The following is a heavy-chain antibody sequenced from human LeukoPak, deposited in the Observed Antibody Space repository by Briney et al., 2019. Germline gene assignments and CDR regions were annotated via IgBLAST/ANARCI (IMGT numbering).Heavy chain of an antibody. D-gene: IGHD3-22*01. J-gene: IGHJ4*02. CDR2: IYESGST. Sequence: SETLSLTCTVSGGSISSSSYYWGWIRQPPGKGLEWIGSIYESGSTYYNPSLKSRVTISVDTSKNQFSLKLSSVTAADTAVYYCARVWNYYDSSGYKNPYFDYWGQGTLVTVSS. V-gene: IGHV4-39*07. CDR3: ARVWNYYDSSGYKNPYFDY. CDR1: GGSISSSSYY.